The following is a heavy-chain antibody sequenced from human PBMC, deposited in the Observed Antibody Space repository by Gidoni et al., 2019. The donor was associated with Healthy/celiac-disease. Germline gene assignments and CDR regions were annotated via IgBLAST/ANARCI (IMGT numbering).Heavy chain of an antibody. CDR3: ARDLFYGDSYRIYYFDY. Sequence: EVQLVESGGGLVKPGGSLRLSCAASGFTFTIYSMNWVRQAPGKGLEWVSSISSSSNYIYYADSVKGRFTISRDNAKNSLYLQMNSLRAEDTAVYYCARDLFYGDSYRIYYFDYWGQGTLVTVSS. D-gene: IGHD4-17*01. CDR2: ISSSSNYI. CDR1: GFTFTIYS. J-gene: IGHJ4*02. V-gene: IGHV3-21*01.